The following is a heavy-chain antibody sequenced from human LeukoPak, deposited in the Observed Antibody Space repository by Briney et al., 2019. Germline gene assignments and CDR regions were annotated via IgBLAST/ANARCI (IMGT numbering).Heavy chain of an antibody. J-gene: IGHJ4*02. CDR2: IYNSGST. Sequence: SETLSLTCAVSGGSISSGGYSWNWIRQPPGKGLEWIGFIYNSGSTYYNPSLKSRLTISVDTSKNQFSLKLSSVTAADTAVYYCASGLRYFDLYYWGQGTLVTVSS. V-gene: IGHV4-30-4*07. CDR3: ASGLRYFDLYY. D-gene: IGHD3-9*01. CDR1: GGSISSGGYS.